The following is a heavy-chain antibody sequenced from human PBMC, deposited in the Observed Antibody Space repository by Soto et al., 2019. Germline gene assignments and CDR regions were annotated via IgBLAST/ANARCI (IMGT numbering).Heavy chain of an antibody. V-gene: IGHV3-7*01. J-gene: IGHJ6*04. CDR2: INQDGSEK. CDR3: ARGPV. CDR1: GFPLSNDW. Sequence: GGSLRLSCAPSGFPLSNDWMSWVRQAPGKGLEWVANINQDGSEKDYVDSAKGRFTISRDNAKSSLYLQMNSLRAEDTAVYYCARGPVWGKGTTVTVSS.